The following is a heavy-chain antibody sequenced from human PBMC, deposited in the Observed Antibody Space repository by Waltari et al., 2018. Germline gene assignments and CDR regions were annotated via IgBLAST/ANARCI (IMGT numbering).Heavy chain of an antibody. CDR3: AREIIAAAGLDY. CDR1: GFTFSDHY. CDR2: MSRSGGDI. V-gene: IGHV3-11*01. J-gene: IGHJ4*02. Sequence: QVQLVESGGGLVEPGGSLRLSCAASGFTFSDHYMSWIRQAPGKGREGMSYMSRSGGDIYNVDAVKGRFTIARDNAKNSLYLQMNSLRAEDTAVYYCAREIIAAAGLDYWGQGTLVTVSS. D-gene: IGHD6-13*01.